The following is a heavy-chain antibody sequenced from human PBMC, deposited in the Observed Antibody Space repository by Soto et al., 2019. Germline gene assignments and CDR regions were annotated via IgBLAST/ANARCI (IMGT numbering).Heavy chain of an antibody. CDR1: GYTSTTFW. D-gene: IGHD4-17*01. Sequence: GESLKISCKGSGYTSTTFWICWVRHSPGKGLEWMGLIYPGDSDTRYSPSSRGKVTTSADKSITTVSLQWSSLKASDTAMYSSSRVSHVYGDYAGDFDIWGQGTMVIV. J-gene: IGHJ3*02. CDR3: SRVSHVYGDYAGDFDI. V-gene: IGHV5-51*01. CDR2: IYPGDSDT.